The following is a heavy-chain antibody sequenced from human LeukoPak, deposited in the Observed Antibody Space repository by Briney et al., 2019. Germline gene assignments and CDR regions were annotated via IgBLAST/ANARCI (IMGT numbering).Heavy chain of an antibody. CDR1: GGSISSSSYY. V-gene: IGHV4-39*07. Sequence: SETLSLTCTVYGGSISSSSYYWGWIRQPPGKGLEWIGSIYYSGSTYYNPSLKSRVTISVDTSKNQFSLKLSSVTAADTAVYYCARGEGYCSGGSCYYFDYWGQGTLVTVSS. J-gene: IGHJ4*02. CDR2: IYYSGST. CDR3: ARGEGYCSGGSCYYFDY. D-gene: IGHD2-15*01.